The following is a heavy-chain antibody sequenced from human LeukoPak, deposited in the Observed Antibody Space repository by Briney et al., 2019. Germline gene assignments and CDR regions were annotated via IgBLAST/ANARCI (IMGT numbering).Heavy chain of an antibody. CDR1: GGSISSSSYS. V-gene: IGHV4-39*01. Sequence: SETLSLTCTVSGGSISSSSYSWGWIRQPPGKGLEWIGSIYYSGSTYYNPSLKSRVTISVDTSKNQFSLKLSSVTAADTAVYYCARQGAVAGFSFFDYWGRGTLVTVSS. J-gene: IGHJ4*02. CDR3: ARQGAVAGFSFFDY. CDR2: IYYSGST. D-gene: IGHD6-19*01.